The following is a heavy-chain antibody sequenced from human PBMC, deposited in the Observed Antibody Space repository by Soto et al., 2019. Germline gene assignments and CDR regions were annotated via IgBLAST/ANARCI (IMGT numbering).Heavy chain of an antibody. V-gene: IGHV3-7*03. D-gene: IGHD3-10*01. CDR1: GFTFSSYW. CDR2: IKQDGSEK. J-gene: IGHJ3*02. Sequence: XGSLRLSGAASGFTFSSYWMSWVRQAPGKGLEWVANIKQDGSEKYYVDSVKGRFTISRDNAKNSLYLQMNSLRAEDTAVYYCARGPPTLLWFGELLGGGGAFDIWGQGTMVTVS. CDR3: ARGPPTLLWFGELLGGGGAFDI.